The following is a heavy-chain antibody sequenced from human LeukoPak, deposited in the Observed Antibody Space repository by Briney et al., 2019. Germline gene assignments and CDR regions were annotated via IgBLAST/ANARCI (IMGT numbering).Heavy chain of an antibody. J-gene: IGHJ3*02. D-gene: IGHD3-22*01. V-gene: IGHV3-53*01. CDR1: GFTVSNNY. Sequence: GGSLRLSCAASGFTVSNNYMNWVRQAPGKGLEWVSVIYSGGATYHADSVKGRFTISRDNSKNTLYLQMNSLRAEDTAVYYCARKYYYDSSGSDAFDIWGQGTMVTVSS. CDR2: IYSGGAT. CDR3: ARKYYYDSSGSDAFDI.